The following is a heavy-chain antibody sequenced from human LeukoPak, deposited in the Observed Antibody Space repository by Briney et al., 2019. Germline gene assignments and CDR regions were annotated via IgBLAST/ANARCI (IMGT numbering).Heavy chain of an antibody. CDR2: IYTSGST. CDR3: ARGPRNGSSSRYYYYYMDV. V-gene: IGHV4-4*07. CDR1: GGSISSYY. Sequence: SETLSLTCTVSGGSISSYYWSWIRQPAGKGLEWIGRIYTSGSTNYNPSLKSRVTMSVDTSKNQFSLKLSSVTAADTAVYYCARGPRNGSSSRYYYYYMDVWCKGTTVTVSS. J-gene: IGHJ6*03. D-gene: IGHD6-6*01.